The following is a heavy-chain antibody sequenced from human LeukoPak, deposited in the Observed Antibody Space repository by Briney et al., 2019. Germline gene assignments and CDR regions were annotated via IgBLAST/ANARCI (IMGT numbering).Heavy chain of an antibody. Sequence: GGSLRLSCAASGFDFSTYAINWVRQAPGKGLEWVSAISGSGGGTYYADSVKGRFTISRDNSKNTLYLQMNSLRAEDTAVYYCAKDLYGYSSSWYHYWGQGTLVTVSS. CDR1: GFDFSTYA. D-gene: IGHD6-13*01. CDR3: AKDLYGYSSSWYHY. J-gene: IGHJ4*02. V-gene: IGHV3-23*01. CDR2: ISGSGGGT.